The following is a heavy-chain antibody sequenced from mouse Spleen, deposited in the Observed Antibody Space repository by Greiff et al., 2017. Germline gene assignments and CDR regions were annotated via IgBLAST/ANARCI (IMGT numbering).Heavy chain of an antibody. CDR1: GFTFSSYG. Sequence: EVQGVESGGDLVKPGGSLKLSCAASGFTFSSYGMSWVRQTPDKRLEWVATISSGGSYTYYPDSVKGRFTISRDNAKNTLYLQMSSLKSEDTAMYYCARHGIYGGYYWYFDVWGAGTTVTVSS. D-gene: IGHD2-3*01. J-gene: IGHJ1*01. V-gene: IGHV5-6*01. CDR2: ISSGGSYT. CDR3: ARHGIYGGYYWYFDV.